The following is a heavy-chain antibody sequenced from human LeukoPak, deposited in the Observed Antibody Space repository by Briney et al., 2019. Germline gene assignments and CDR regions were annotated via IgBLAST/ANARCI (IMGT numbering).Heavy chain of an antibody. D-gene: IGHD3-22*01. V-gene: IGHV1-18*01. J-gene: IGHJ4*02. CDR1: GYTFTSYG. Sequence: ASVKVSCKASGYTFTSYGISWVRQAPGQGLEWMGWISAYNGNTNYAQKLQGRVTMTTDTSTSTAYMELRSLRSDYTAVYYCARGVKGYYYDSSGYYLDYFDYWGQGTLVTVSS. CDR2: ISAYNGNT. CDR3: ARGVKGYYYDSSGYYLDYFDY.